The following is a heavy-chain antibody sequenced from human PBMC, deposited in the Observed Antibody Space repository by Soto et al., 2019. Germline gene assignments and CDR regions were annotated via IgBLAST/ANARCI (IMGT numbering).Heavy chain of an antibody. D-gene: IGHD5-12*01. Sequence: GGSLRLSYAASGFTFSSYEMDWVRQAPGKGLEWVAYISSSGTILYGDSVKGRFTISRDNADNSLYLQMNSLTAEDTAVYYCTKEKSVMYSGYDAFDIWGRGTMVTVSS. CDR1: GFTFSSYE. CDR2: ISSSGTI. V-gene: IGHV3-48*03. J-gene: IGHJ3*02. CDR3: TKEKSVMYSGYDAFDI.